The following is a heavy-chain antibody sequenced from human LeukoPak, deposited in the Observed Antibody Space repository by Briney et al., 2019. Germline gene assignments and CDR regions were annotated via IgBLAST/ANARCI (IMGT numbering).Heavy chain of an antibody. J-gene: IGHJ4*02. Sequence: GGSLRVSCAASGFTFSTYNMNWVRQAPGKGLEWVSYIGGSHSAIYYADSVKRRFTISRDNAKNSLFLQMNSLRADDTAVYYCVRDMGVAVAGEFDYWGQGTLVTVSS. V-gene: IGHV3-48*01. CDR2: IGGSHSAI. CDR1: GFTFSTYN. D-gene: IGHD6-19*01. CDR3: VRDMGVAVAGEFDY.